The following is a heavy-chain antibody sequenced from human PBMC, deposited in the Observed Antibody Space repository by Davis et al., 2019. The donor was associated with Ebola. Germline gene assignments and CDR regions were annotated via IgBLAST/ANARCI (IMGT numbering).Heavy chain of an antibody. CDR3: ARGGSGGSYYWYFDL. Sequence: SVKVSCKASGGIFNSYAISWLRQAPGHGLEWMGGIIPILGETKYAPKFQDRVTINADESKSTAYMEVRRLRSEDTAMFFCARGGSGGSYYWYFDLWGRGTLITVSS. V-gene: IGHV1-69*10. CDR1: GGIFNSYA. D-gene: IGHD3-10*01. J-gene: IGHJ2*01. CDR2: IIPILGET.